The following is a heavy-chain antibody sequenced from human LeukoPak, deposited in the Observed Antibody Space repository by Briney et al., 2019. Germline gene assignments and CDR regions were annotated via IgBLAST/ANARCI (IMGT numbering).Heavy chain of an antibody. CDR3: ARDHRGLFDY. CDR1: GFTFSSHW. CDR2: VNLDGSDK. V-gene: IGHV3-7*04. Sequence: TGGSLRLSCAASGFTFSSHWMSWVRQAPGKGLEWVANVNLDGSDKYYVDSVKGRFTISRDNAKNSLYLQMSSLRGEDTAVYYCARDHRGLFDYWGQGTLVTVSS. D-gene: IGHD3-10*01. J-gene: IGHJ4*02.